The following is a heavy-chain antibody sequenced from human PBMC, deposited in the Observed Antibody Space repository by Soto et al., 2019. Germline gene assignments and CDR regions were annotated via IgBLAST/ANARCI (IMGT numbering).Heavy chain of an antibody. J-gene: IGHJ4*02. CDR2: ISYDGSNK. CDR1: GFTFSSYG. V-gene: IGHV3-30*03. Sequence: QVQLAESGGGVVQPGRSLRLSCAASGFTFSSYGMHWVRQAPGKGLEWVAVISYDGSNKYYADSMKGRFTISRDNSKNTLYLQMNSLRAEDTAVYYCARTMVRGVIIPSYFDYWGQGTLVTVSS. D-gene: IGHD3-10*01. CDR3: ARTMVRGVIIPSYFDY.